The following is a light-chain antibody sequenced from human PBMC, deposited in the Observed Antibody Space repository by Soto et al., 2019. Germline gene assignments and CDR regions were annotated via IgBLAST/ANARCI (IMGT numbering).Light chain of an antibody. CDR3: QQYNSCPHT. CDR2: GAS. Sequence: EIVMTQSPATLSVSPGERATLSCRASQSVSSNLAWYQQKPGQAPRLLIYGASIRATGIPARFSGSGSGTEFTLTISSLQSEDFAVYYWQQYNSCPHTFGQGTKLEIK. CDR1: QSVSSN. V-gene: IGKV3-15*01. J-gene: IGKJ2*01.